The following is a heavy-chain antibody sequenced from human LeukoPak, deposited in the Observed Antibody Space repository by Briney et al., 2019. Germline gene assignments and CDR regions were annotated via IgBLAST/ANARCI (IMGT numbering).Heavy chain of an antibody. D-gene: IGHD1-26*01. CDR3: ARASGSPYYYYYGMDV. CDR2: ISSSSSTI. Sequence: PGGSLRLSCAASGFTFSSYSMNWVRQAPGKGLEWVSYISSSSSTIYYADSVKGRFTISRDNSKNTLYLQMNSLRAEDTAVYYCARASGSPYYYYYGMDVWGQGTTVTVSS. J-gene: IGHJ6*02. CDR1: GFTFSSYS. V-gene: IGHV3-48*01.